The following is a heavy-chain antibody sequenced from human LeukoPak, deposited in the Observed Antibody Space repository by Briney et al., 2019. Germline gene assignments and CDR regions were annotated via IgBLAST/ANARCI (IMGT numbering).Heavy chain of an antibody. D-gene: IGHD6-19*01. CDR3: AREDRGYSSCWHGAGDYYYYYMDV. CDR1: GGTFSSYA. J-gene: IGHJ6*03. CDR2: IISIFGTA. V-gene: IGHV1-69*05. Sequence: SVKVSCKASGGTFSSYAISWVRQAPGQGLEWMGRIISIFGTANYAQKFQGRVTITTDESTSTAYMELSSLRPEDTAVYYCAREDRGYSSCWHGAGDYYYYYMDVWGKGTTVTVSS.